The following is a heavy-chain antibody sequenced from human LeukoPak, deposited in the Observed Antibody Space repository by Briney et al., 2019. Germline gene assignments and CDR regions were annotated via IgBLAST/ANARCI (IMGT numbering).Heavy chain of an antibody. CDR3: ARDFEYSYGYYYYYYMDV. J-gene: IGHJ6*03. CDR1: GYSISSGYY. D-gene: IGHD5-18*01. CDR2: IYHSGST. Sequence: SETLSLTCTVSGYSISSGYYWGWIRQPPGKGLEWFGSIYHSGSTHYNPSLKSRVTISVDTSKNQFSLKLSSVTAADTAVYYCARDFEYSYGYYYYYYMDVWGKGTTVTVSS. V-gene: IGHV4-38-2*02.